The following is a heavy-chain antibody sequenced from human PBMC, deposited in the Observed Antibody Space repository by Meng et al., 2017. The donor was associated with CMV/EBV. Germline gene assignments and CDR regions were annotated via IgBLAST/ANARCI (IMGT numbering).Heavy chain of an antibody. J-gene: IGHJ4*02. V-gene: IGHV3-66*01. Sequence: GEYLKISCAASGFTVSSNYMSWVRQAPGKGLEWVSVIYSGGSTYYADSVKGRFTISRDNSKNTLYLQMNSLRAEDTAVYYCARAGFLEWAFDYWGQGTLVTVSS. CDR3: ARAGFLEWAFDY. CDR2: IYSGGST. CDR1: GFTVSSNY. D-gene: IGHD3-3*01.